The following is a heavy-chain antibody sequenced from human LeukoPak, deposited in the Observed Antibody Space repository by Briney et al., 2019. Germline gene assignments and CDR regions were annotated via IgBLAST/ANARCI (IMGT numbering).Heavy chain of an antibody. V-gene: IGHV4-59*01. CDR3: TRVHDYSNYVLDY. CDR2: IYYSGST. CDR1: GGSISSYY. Sequence: SETLSLTCTVSGGSISSYYWNWIRQPPGKGLEWIGYIYYSGSTNYNPSLKSRVTISLDTSKNQFSLNLTSVTAADTAVYYCTRVHDYSNYVLDYWGQGTLVTVSS. D-gene: IGHD4-11*01. J-gene: IGHJ4*02.